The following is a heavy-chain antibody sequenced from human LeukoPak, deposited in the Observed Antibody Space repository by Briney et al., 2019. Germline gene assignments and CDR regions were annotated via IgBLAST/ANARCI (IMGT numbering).Heavy chain of an antibody. CDR1: GGSISSSSYY. CDR3: ARASGYSYTYYYYYMDV. V-gene: IGHV4-39*07. D-gene: IGHD5-18*01. J-gene: IGHJ6*03. Sequence: SETLSLTCTVSGGSISSSSYYWDWIRQPPGKGLEWIGNIYYGGSTYYNPSLKSRVTISIDTSKNQFSLKLSSVTAADTAVYYCARASGYSYTYYYYYMDVWGKGTTVTVSS. CDR2: IYYGGST.